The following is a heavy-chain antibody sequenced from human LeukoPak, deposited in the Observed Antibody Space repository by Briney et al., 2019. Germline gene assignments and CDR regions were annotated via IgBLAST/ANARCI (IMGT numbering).Heavy chain of an antibody. Sequence: PSQTLSLTCTVSGGSISSGGYYWSWIRQHPGKGLEWIGYIYYSGSTYYNPSLKSRVTISVDTSKNQFSLKLSSVTAADTAVYYCARVEWLVYYFDYWGQGTLVTVSS. D-gene: IGHD6-19*01. CDR2: IYYSGST. CDR1: GGSISSGGYY. J-gene: IGHJ4*02. V-gene: IGHV4-31*03. CDR3: ARVEWLVYYFDY.